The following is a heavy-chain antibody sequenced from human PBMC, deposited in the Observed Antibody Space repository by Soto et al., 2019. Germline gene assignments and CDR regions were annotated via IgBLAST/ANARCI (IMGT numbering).Heavy chain of an antibody. V-gene: IGHV3-30-3*01. Sequence: QVQLVESGGGVVQPGRSLRLSCAASGFTCSICAMHWVRQAPGKGLEWVALISYDGSNTYYADSVKGRFTISRDNSKNTLYLQMNSLRAEDTAVYYCARDKRDLRFLEWSYYFDYWGQGTLVTVSS. CDR3: ARDKRDLRFLEWSYYFDY. J-gene: IGHJ4*02. D-gene: IGHD3-3*01. CDR1: GFTCSICA. CDR2: ISYDGSNT.